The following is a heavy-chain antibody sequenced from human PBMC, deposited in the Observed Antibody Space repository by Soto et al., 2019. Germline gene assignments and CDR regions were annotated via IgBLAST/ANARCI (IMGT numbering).Heavy chain of an antibody. CDR3: ARDFDYYDSSGPTSSYYGMDV. CDR1: GFTFSSYS. J-gene: IGHJ6*02. Sequence: GGSLRLSCAASGFTFSSYSMNWVRQAPGKGLEWVSSISSSSYIYYADSVKGRFTISRDNAKNSLYLQMNSLRAEDTAVYYCARDFDYYDSSGPTSSYYGMDVWGQGTTVTVSS. CDR2: ISSSSYI. V-gene: IGHV3-21*01. D-gene: IGHD3-22*01.